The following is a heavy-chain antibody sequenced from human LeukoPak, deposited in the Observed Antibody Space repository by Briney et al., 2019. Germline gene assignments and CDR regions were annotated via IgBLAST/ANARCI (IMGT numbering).Heavy chain of an antibody. J-gene: IGHJ6*03. CDR1: GGSFSGYY. CDR2: INHSGST. CDR3: ARGGAWIQPLTPYYYYYYMDV. D-gene: IGHD5-18*01. Sequence: PSETLSLTCAVYGGSFSGYYWSWIRQPPGKGLEWIGEINHSGSTNYNPSLKSRVTISVDTSKNQFSLKLSSVTAADTAVYYCARGGAWIQPLTPYYYYYYMDVWGKGPRSPSP. V-gene: IGHV4-34*01.